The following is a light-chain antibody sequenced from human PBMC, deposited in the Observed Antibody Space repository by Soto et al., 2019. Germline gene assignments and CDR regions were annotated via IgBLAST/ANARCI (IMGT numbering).Light chain of an antibody. CDR2: DAS. J-gene: IGKJ2*01. CDR3: QQNGIPSYT. V-gene: IGKV3-20*01. CDR1: QSVSSSY. Sequence: EIVLTQSPGTLSLSPGERATLSCRASQSVSSSYLAWYQQKPGQAPRLLIYDASSRATGIPDRFSGSGSGKDFTLTISSLEPEVFAVYYGQQNGIPSYTFGQGTKLEIK.